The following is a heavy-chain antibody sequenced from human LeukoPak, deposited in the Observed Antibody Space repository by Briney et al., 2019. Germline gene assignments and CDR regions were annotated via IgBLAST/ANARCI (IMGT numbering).Heavy chain of an antibody. V-gene: IGHV4-34*01. CDR2: INHSGST. CDR1: GGSFSGYY. J-gene: IGHJ4*02. Sequence: SETLSLTCAVYGGSFSGYYWSWLRQPPGKGLEWIGEINHSGSTNYNPSLKSRVTISVDTSKNQFSLKLNSVTAADTAVYYCARAGDSSGYSDYWGQGTLVTVSS. CDR3: ARAGDSSGYSDY. D-gene: IGHD3-22*01.